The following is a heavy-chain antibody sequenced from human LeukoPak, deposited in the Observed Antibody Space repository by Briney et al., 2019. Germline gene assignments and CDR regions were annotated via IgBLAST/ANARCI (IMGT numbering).Heavy chain of an antibody. D-gene: IGHD5-12*01. J-gene: IGHJ4*02. CDR2: ISYDGTKP. CDR3: AREGNSGYDY. V-gene: IGHV3-30*04. CDR1: GFTFRNYA. Sequence: GRSLRLSCAASGFTFRNYAMHWVRKSPDKGLEWVAVISYDGTKPYHADSVKGRFTISRDNSKDTLYLEMNSLRAEDTAVYYCAREGNSGYDYWGQGTLVTVSS.